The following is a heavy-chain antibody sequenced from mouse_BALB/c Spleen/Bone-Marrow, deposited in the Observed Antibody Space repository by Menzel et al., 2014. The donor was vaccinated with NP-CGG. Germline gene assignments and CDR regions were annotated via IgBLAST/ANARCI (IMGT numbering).Heavy chain of an antibody. J-gene: IGHJ3*01. V-gene: IGHV1-12*01. Sequence: QVQLQQSGAELVRSGASVKMSCKASGYTFTSYNTHWVKQTPGQGLEWIGYIYPGNGGTNYNQKFKGKATLTADTSSSTAYMQISSLTSEDSAVYFCARGGTGTFAYWGQGTLVTVSA. D-gene: IGHD4-1*01. CDR1: GYTFTSYN. CDR2: IYPGNGGT. CDR3: ARGGTGTFAY.